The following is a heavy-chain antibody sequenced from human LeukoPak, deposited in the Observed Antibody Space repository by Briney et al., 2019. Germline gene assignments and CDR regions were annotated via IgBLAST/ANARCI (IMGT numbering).Heavy chain of an antibody. Sequence: ASVKVSCKASGYTFTGYYMHWVRQAPGQGLEWMGWTNPNSGGTNYAQKFQGRVTMTRDTSISTAYMELSRLRSDDTAVYYCARDEYYGSGSDWFDPWGQGTLVTVSS. CDR2: TNPNSGGT. J-gene: IGHJ5*02. CDR1: GYTFTGYY. D-gene: IGHD3-10*01. V-gene: IGHV1-2*02. CDR3: ARDEYYGSGSDWFDP.